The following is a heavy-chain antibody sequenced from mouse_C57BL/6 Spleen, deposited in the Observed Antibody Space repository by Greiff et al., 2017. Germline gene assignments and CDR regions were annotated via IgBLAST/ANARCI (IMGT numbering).Heavy chain of an antibody. V-gene: IGHV2-5*01. CDR2: IWRGGST. Sequence: QVQLQQSGPGRVQSPQSLSITCTAPGFSLTSYGVHWARQSPGKGLEWLGVIWRGGSTDYNAAFMSRLSITKDTSKSQVFFKMNSLQADDTAIYYCAKTHDDKSSLYYYAMERWAQGASVTVSS. CDR1: GFSLTSYG. CDR3: AKTHDDKSSLYYYAMER. D-gene: IGHD3-1*01. J-gene: IGHJ4*01.